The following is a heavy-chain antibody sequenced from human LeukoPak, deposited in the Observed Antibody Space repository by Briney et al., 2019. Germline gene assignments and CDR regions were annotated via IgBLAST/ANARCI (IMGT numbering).Heavy chain of an antibody. D-gene: IGHD5-18*01. CDR3: ARVVDTAERWFDP. Sequence: SQTLSLTCTVSGGSLSSYYWSWIRPPPRKGLGWIGYIYYSGSTNYNPSLKSRVTISVDTSKNQFSLKLSSVTAADTAVYYCARVVDTAERWFDPWGQGTLVTVSS. CDR2: IYYSGST. V-gene: IGHV4-59*01. CDR1: GGSLSSYY. J-gene: IGHJ5*02.